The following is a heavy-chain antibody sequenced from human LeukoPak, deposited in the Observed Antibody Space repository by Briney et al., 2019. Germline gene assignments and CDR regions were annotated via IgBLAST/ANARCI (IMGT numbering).Heavy chain of an antibody. CDR3: ARDADDGMDV. J-gene: IGHJ6*02. Sequence: ASVKFSCKASGYIFSDFALNWVRQAPGQGLEWLGWINTKNGDPTYAQAFAGRFVLSLDPSVTTAYLHINNLKTEDTAMYFCARDADDGMDVWGQGTTVTVSS. CDR1: GYIFSDFA. CDR2: INTKNGDP. V-gene: IGHV7-4-1*02.